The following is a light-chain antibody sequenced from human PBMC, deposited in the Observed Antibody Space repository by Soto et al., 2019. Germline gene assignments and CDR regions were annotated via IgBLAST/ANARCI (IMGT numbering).Light chain of an antibody. CDR1: QSVSISY. CDR3: QQYHRSPFT. CDR2: GSS. V-gene: IGKV3-20*01. J-gene: IGKJ3*01. Sequence: EIVLTQSPGTLSLSPGERATLSCRASQSVSISYLAWYQQKPGQAPRLLIYGSSSRATGIPDRFSGSGTGTDFTLTITRLEPEDFAVYYCQQYHRSPFTFGPGTKVDMK.